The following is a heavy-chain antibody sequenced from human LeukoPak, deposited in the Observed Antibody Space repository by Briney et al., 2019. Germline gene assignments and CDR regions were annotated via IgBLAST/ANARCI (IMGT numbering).Heavy chain of an antibody. Sequence: SETLSLTCTVSGGSISSYYWSWIRQPPGKGLEWIGYIYCSGSTNYNPSLKSRVTISVDTSKNQFPLKLGSVTAADTAVYYCARYYSSSWFDPWGQGTLVTVSS. CDR3: ARYYSSSWFDP. CDR1: GGSISSYY. V-gene: IGHV4-59*01. CDR2: IYCSGST. D-gene: IGHD6-13*01. J-gene: IGHJ5*02.